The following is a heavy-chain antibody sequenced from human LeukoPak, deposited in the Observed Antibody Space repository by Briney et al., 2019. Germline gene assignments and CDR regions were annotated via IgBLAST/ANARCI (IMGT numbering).Heavy chain of an antibody. CDR2: ISYDGSNK. J-gene: IGHJ4*02. Sequence: PGGSLRLSFAASGFTFSSYAMHWVRQAPGKGLEWVAVISYDGSNKYYADSVKGRFTISRDNSKNTLYLQMNSLRAEDTAVYYCARGVHGSGSYQYFDYWGQGTLVTVSS. CDR1: GFTFSSYA. V-gene: IGHV3-30-3*01. CDR3: ARGVHGSGSYQYFDY. D-gene: IGHD3-10*01.